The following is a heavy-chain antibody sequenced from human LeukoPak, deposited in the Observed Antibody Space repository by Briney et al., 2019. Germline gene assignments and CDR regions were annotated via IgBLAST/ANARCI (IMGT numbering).Heavy chain of an antibody. V-gene: IGHV4-59*08. J-gene: IGHJ5*02. CDR1: GSSITGYY. CDR3: ARSIAVAGKEVWFDP. Sequence: SETLSLTCTVSGSSITGYYWSWLRQPPGKGLEFLGYIFYSGSTNYNPSLKSRVTISVDTSKNQFSLKLSSVTAADTAVYYCARSIAVAGKEVWFDPWGQGTLVTVSS. D-gene: IGHD6-19*01. CDR2: IFYSGST.